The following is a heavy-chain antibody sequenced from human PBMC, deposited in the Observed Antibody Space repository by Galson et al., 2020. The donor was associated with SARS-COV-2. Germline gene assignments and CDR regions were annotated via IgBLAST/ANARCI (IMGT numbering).Heavy chain of an antibody. CDR2: ISSSSTYT. V-gene: IGHV3-11*06. Sequence: GGSLRLSCAASGFTFSDYYMSWIRQAPGKGLEWVSYISSSSTYTNYADSVKGRFTISRDNAKNSLYLQMNSLRAEDTAVYYCARDLGYCNNGVFYPADYYDHGMDVWGQGTTVTVSS. D-gene: IGHD2-8*01. J-gene: IGHJ6*02. CDR1: GFTFSDYY. CDR3: ARDLGYCNNGVFYPADYYDHGMDV.